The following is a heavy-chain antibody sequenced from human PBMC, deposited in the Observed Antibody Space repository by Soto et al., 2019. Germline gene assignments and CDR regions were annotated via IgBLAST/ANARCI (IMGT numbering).Heavy chain of an antibody. CDR1: GFTFSSYS. D-gene: IGHD4-17*01. V-gene: IGHV3-48*01. CDR3: ARDPLTTVVTRYFDY. CDR2: ITGSTSSI. Sequence: GGSLRLSCADSGFTFSSYSVNWVGQAPVKWLEWVSYITGSTSSINYADSVKGRFTISRDNSKNTLYLQMNCLRAEDTAVYYCARDPLTTVVTRYFDYWGQGP. J-gene: IGHJ4*02.